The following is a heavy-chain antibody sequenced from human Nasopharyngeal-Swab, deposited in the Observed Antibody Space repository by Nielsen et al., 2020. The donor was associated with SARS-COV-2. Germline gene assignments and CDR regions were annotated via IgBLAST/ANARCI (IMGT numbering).Heavy chain of an antibody. CDR3: ARDGSPEVFDY. J-gene: IGHJ4*02. CDR1: GYTFTSYY. D-gene: IGHD1-14*01. V-gene: IGHV1-46*01. CDR2: INPSGGST. Sequence: VSVKVSCKASGYTFTSYYMHWVRQAPGQGLEWMGIINPSGGSTSYAQKFQGRVTMTRDTSTSTVYMELSSLRSEDTAVYYCARDGSPEVFDYWGQGTLVTVSS.